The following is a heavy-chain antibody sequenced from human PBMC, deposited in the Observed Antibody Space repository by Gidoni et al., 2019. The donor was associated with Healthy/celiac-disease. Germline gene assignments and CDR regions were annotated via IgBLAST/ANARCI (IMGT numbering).Heavy chain of an antibody. Sequence: QVQLQQWGAGLLKPSETLSLTCAVYGGSFSGYSWSWIRQPPGKGLEWIGEIHHRGSTNYTPSLQRRVPISVGTSQNQFSLKLSSVTAADTAVYYCARGGQWLDGFDPWGQGTLVTVSS. J-gene: IGHJ5*02. CDR1: GGSFSGYS. CDR3: ARGGQWLDGFDP. V-gene: IGHV4-34*01. CDR2: IHHRGST. D-gene: IGHD6-19*01.